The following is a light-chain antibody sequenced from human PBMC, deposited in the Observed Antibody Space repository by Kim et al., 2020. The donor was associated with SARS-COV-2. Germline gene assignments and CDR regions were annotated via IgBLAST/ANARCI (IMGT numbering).Light chain of an antibody. J-gene: IGLJ2*01. CDR2: YDS. V-gene: IGLV3-21*04. CDR1: NIGSKS. CDR3: QVWDSSSDPHVV. Sequence: PGTTARITCGGNNIGSKSVHWYQQKPGQAPVLVIYYDSDRPSGIPERFSGSNSGNTATLTISRVEAGDEADYYCQVWDSSSDPHVVFGGGTQLTVL.